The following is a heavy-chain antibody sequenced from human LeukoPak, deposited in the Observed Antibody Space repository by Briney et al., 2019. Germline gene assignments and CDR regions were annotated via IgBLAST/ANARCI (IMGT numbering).Heavy chain of an antibody. CDR3: AKLRGSYSDYYFDS. V-gene: IGHV3-30*02. CDR2: IRHDGNRI. D-gene: IGHD1-26*01. J-gene: IGHJ4*02. CDR1: GFTFSTYG. Sequence: PGGSLRLSCAASGFTFSTYGMHWVHQAPGKGLEWVAFIRHDGNRIYYADSVKGRFTISRDNSKNTLYLQMNSLREEDTAVYYCAKLRGSYSDYYFDSWGQGTLVTVSS.